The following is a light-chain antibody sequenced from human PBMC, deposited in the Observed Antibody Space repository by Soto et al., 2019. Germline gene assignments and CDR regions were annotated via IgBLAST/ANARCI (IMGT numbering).Light chain of an antibody. J-gene: IGKJ2*01. Sequence: DIQMTQSPSTLSGSVGDRVTITCRASQTISTWMAWYQQKPGKAPKLLVYDASTLQSGVASRFSGSGSGTEFTLIISGLQPDDSATYYCQQYTNTNNPWMFGQGTKVEIK. CDR2: DAS. V-gene: IGKV1-5*01. CDR3: QQYTNTNNPWM. CDR1: QTISTW.